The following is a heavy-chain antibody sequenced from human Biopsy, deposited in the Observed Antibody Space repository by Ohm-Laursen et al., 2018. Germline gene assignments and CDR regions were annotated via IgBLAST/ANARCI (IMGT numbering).Heavy chain of an antibody. D-gene: IGHD2-15*01. CDR2: IYYSGST. J-gene: IGHJ4*02. Sequence: SDTLSLTCTVSGGSISSDYWSWIRQTPGKGLEWIGYIYYSGSTNYNPSLKSRVTISADTSKNQFSLKLGSVTVADTAVYYCARRGSGGRSFDHWGQGTLVTVSS. CDR3: ARRGSGGRSFDH. CDR1: GGSISSDY. V-gene: IGHV4-59*08.